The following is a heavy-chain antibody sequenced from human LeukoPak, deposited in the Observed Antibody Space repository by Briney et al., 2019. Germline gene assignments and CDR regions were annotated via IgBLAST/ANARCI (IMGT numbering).Heavy chain of an antibody. D-gene: IGHD3-22*01. CDR1: GYTFTGYY. J-gene: IGHJ5*02. CDR3: ARDPYYEFWFDP. V-gene: IGHV1-2*02. Sequence: ASVKVSCKASGYTFTGYYMHWVRQAPGQGLEWMGWINPNSGGTNYAQKFQGRVTMTRDTSISTAYMELSRLRSDDTAVYYCARDPYYEFWFDPWGQGTLVTVSS. CDR2: INPNSGGT.